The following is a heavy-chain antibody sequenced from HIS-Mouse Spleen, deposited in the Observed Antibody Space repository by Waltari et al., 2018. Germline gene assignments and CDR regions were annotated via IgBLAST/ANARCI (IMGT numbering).Heavy chain of an antibody. D-gene: IGHD6-13*01. CDR3: AREIPYSSSWYDWYFDL. J-gene: IGHJ2*01. CDR2: IYYSGGT. CDR1: GGSISSSRYY. V-gene: IGHV4-39*07. Sequence: QLQLQESGPGLVKPSETLSLTCTVSGGSISSSRYYWGWIRQPPGKGLEWIGCIYYSGGTYYNPPLQSRVTISVDTSTNQFSLKLSSVTAADTAVYYCAREIPYSSSWYDWYFDLWGRGTLVTVSS.